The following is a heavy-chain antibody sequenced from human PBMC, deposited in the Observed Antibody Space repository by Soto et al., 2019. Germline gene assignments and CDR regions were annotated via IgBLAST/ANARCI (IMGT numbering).Heavy chain of an antibody. CDR3: ARVFSLYGSGSYYGMDV. J-gene: IGHJ6*02. CDR1: RYTFTSYG. CDR2: ISAYNGNT. V-gene: IGHV1-18*01. Sequence: QVQLVQSGAEVKKPGASVKVSCKASRYTFTSYGISWVRQAPGQGLEWMGWISAYNGNTNYAQKLQGRVTMTTDTSTSTAYMELRSLRSDDTAVYYCARVFSLYGSGSYYGMDVWGQGTTVTVSS. D-gene: IGHD3-10*01.